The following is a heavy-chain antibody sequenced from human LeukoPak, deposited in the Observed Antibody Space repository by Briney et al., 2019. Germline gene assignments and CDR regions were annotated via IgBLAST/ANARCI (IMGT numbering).Heavy chain of an antibody. CDR2: IYGSET. CDR1: GFTFSTFA. D-gene: IGHD5-24*01. V-gene: IGHV4-4*07. Sequence: GSLRLSCAASGFTFSTFAMIWVRQSAGKGLEWIGRIYGSETDFNPSLKSRLTMSIDTSKNQFSLKLRSVTAADTGVYYCARHQGWLQWEYWGRGTLVTVSS. CDR3: ARHQGWLQWEY. J-gene: IGHJ4*02.